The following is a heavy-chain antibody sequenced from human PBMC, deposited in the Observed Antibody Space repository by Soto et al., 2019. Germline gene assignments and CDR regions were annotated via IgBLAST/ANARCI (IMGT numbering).Heavy chain of an antibody. Sequence: EASVKVSCKASGYTFTSYDINWVRQATGQGLEWMGWMNPNSGNTGYAQKFQGRVTMTRNTSISTAYMELSSLRSEDTAVYYCARGFSGYDLYYYYMDVWGKGTTVTVSS. V-gene: IGHV1-8*01. J-gene: IGHJ6*03. D-gene: IGHD5-12*01. CDR3: ARGFSGYDLYYYYMDV. CDR1: GYTFTSYD. CDR2: MNPNSGNT.